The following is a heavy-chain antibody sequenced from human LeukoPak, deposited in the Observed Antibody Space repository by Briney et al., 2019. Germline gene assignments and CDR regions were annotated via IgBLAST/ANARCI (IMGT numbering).Heavy chain of an antibody. CDR3: ARANYYDSSGFIDY. J-gene: IGHJ4*02. CDR1: GFTFDDYG. Sequence: RAGGSLRLSCAASGFTFDDYGMSWVRQAPGKGPEWVSGINWNGGSTGYADSVKGRFTISRDNAKNSLYLQMNSLRAEDTALYYCARANYYDSSGFIDYWGQGTLVTVSS. D-gene: IGHD3-22*01. V-gene: IGHV3-20*04. CDR2: INWNGGST.